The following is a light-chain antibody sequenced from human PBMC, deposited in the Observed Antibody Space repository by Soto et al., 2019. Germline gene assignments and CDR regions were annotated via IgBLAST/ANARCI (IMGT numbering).Light chain of an antibody. Sequence: ESVLTQSPGTLSLSAGERATLSCRASQSVASNFLAWYQQRPGQAPRLLIYHTSNRATGIPDRFSGSMSGTDFTLTISRLEPEDFAVYYCQLYGRSLVTFGQGTKVDIK. CDR1: QSVASNF. J-gene: IGKJ1*01. CDR3: QLYGRSLVT. V-gene: IGKV3-20*01. CDR2: HTS.